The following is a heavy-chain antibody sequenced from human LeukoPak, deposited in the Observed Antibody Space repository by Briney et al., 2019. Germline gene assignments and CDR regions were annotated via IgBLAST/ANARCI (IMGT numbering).Heavy chain of an antibody. V-gene: IGHV3-7*03. CDR3: ARDLSGGGYDY. CDR2: IKEDGSEK. CDR1: GFTFSSYW. Sequence: GGSLRLSCAASGFTFSSYWMSWVRQAPGKGLEWLANIKEDGSEKYYVDSVKGRFTISRDNAKNSLYLQLNSLRAEDTAVYYCARDLSGGGYDYWGQGTLVTVSS. D-gene: IGHD3-16*01. J-gene: IGHJ4*02.